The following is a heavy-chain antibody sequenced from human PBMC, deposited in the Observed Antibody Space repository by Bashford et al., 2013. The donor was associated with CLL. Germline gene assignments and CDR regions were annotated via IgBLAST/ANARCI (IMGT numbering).Heavy chain of an antibody. J-gene: IGHJ2*01. D-gene: IGHD6-19*01. Sequence: GSLRLSCAASGFTVSSNYMSWVRQAPGKGLEWVSVIYSCGSTYYADSVKGRFTISRDNSKNTLYLQMNSLRAEDTAVYYCARDRGVAVRPRKRMLCXIWGR. V-gene: IGHV3-66*03. CDR1: GFTVSSNY. CDR3: ARDRGVAVRPRKRMLCXI. CDR2: IYSCGST.